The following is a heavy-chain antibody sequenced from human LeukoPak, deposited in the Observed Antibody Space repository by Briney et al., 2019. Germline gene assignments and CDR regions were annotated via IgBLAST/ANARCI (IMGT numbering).Heavy chain of an antibody. V-gene: IGHV4-39*01. J-gene: IGHJ4*02. CDR1: GGSFSSSSYY. Sequence: SETLSLTCTVSGGSFSSSSYYWGWIRQPPGKGLEWIGSIYYSGSTYYNPSLKSRVTISVDTSKNQFSLKLSSVTAADTAVYYCARTRYYYNSRSYGAPYYFDYWGQGTLVTVSS. CDR2: IYYSGST. CDR3: ARTRYYYNSRSYGAPYYFDY. D-gene: IGHD3-10*01.